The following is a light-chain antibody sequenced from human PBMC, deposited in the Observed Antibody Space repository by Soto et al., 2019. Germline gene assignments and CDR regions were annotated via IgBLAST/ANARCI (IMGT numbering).Light chain of an antibody. CDR1: QGISSW. J-gene: IGKJ4*02. Sequence: DIQMTQSPYSVSASVGDIVTITCRASQGISSWLAWYQQKPGKAPTILIYAASSLQSGVPSRFTGSGSATHFTLTAISLLPEGVGTAYCQQANGVPLTGGGGTKVVIK. CDR3: QQANGVPLT. V-gene: IGKV1D-12*01. CDR2: AAS.